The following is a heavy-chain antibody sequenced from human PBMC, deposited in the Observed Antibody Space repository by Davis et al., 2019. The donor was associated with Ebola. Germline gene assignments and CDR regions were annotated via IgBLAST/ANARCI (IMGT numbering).Heavy chain of an antibody. CDR3: TRGPSYDSGVIGAFDI. J-gene: IGHJ3*02. V-gene: IGHV1-18*01. CDR1: GYTFISYS. D-gene: IGHD4-17*01. Sequence: ASVKVSCKASGYTFISYSITWVRQAPGQGLEWMAWISGHSDNPKYAPKVQDRVTVTTDRSTHTAYLELRSLRSDDTAVYYCTRGPSYDSGVIGAFDIWGQGTTITVSS. CDR2: ISGHSDNP.